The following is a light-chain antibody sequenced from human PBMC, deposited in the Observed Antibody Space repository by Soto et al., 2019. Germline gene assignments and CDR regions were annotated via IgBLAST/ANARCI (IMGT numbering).Light chain of an antibody. CDR1: QDIRND. V-gene: IGKV1-6*01. CDR3: LEDFNYPWT. Sequence: AIQMTQSPSSLSASVGDRVTITCRASQDIRNDLGWYQQKPGKTPKLLIFAASSLQSGVPSRFSGSGSGTDFTLTISRLQPEDSATYYCLEDFNYPWTFGQGTKVEIE. J-gene: IGKJ1*01. CDR2: AAS.